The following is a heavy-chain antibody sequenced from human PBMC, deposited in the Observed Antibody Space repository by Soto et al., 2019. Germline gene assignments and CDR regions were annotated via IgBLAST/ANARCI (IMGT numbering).Heavy chain of an antibody. CDR2: ISYDGSNK. CDR3: AKILQLRDYAYYYYGMDV. CDR1: GFTFRSNG. Sequence: QVQLVESGGCVVQPGRSLRLSCAASGFTFRSNGMHWVRQAPGKGLEWVAVISYDGSNKYYADSVKGRFTISRDNSKNSLYMQMNSLRAEDTAVYYCAKILQLRDYAYYYYGMDVWGQGTTVTVSS. V-gene: IGHV3-30*18. J-gene: IGHJ6*02. D-gene: IGHD4-17*01.